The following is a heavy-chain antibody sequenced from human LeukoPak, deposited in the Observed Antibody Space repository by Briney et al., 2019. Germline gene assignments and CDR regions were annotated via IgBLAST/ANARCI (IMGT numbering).Heavy chain of an antibody. V-gene: IGHV4-61*01. CDR3: ARETSQKGAHYMDV. Sequence: ETSETLSLTCTVSGGSISSSSYYWGWIRQPPGKGLEWIGYKDYSGSTNYNRSLKSRVTISVDTSKNQFSLKLSSVTAADTAVYYCARETSQKGAHYMDVWGKGTTITISS. D-gene: IGHD3-16*01. J-gene: IGHJ6*03. CDR1: GGSISSSSYY. CDR2: KDYSGST.